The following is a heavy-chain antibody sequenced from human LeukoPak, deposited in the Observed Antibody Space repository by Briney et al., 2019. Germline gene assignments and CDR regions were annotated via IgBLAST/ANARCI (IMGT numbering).Heavy chain of an antibody. CDR1: GFTFSSYS. J-gene: IGHJ4*02. D-gene: IGHD3-10*01. CDR3: AKAVWFGEFQFFGS. Sequence: GGSLTLSCAASGFTFSSYSMNWVRQAPGKGLEWVSSISSSSSYIYYADSVKGRFSISRDNAKNSLYLQMNSLRAEYTAVYYWAKAVWFGEFQFFGSWGQGTLVTVSS. CDR2: ISSSSSYI. V-gene: IGHV3-21*01.